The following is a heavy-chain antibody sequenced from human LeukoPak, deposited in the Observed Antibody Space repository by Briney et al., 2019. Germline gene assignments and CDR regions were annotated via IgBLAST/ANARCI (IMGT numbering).Heavy chain of an antibody. Sequence: PGGSLRLSCAASGFTFSAYAMTWVRQAPGKGLVWVSRVKFDGSYTNYVDSVKGRFTISRDNAKNTLYLQMNCLRLEDTGIYYCVRDGDAYNFDYWGQGTLVTVSS. J-gene: IGHJ4*02. CDR1: GFTFSAYA. V-gene: IGHV3-74*01. D-gene: IGHD5-24*01. CDR2: VKFDGSYT. CDR3: VRDGDAYNFDY.